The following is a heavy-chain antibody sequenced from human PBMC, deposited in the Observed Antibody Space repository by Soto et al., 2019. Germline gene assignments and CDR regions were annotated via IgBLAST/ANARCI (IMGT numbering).Heavy chain of an antibody. Sequence: QVQLVESGGGVVQPGRSLRLSCAASGFTFSSYGMHWVRQAPGKGLEWVAVIWYDGSNKYYADSVKGRFTISRDNSKNTLYLQMNSLRAEDTAVYYCARASIYVFGVVTPFDYWGQGTLVTVSS. CDR1: GFTFSSYG. V-gene: IGHV3-33*01. D-gene: IGHD3-3*01. CDR2: IWYDGSNK. CDR3: ARASIYVFGVVTPFDY. J-gene: IGHJ4*02.